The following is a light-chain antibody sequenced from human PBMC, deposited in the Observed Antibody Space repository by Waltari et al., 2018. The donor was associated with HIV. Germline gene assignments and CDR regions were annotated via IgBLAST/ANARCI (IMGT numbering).Light chain of an antibody. Sequence: DIVMTQSPDSLAVSLGERATVKCRSSRTVFFNSTNQNFLAWYKQKPGQSPKLLFYWASTRASGVPDRFTASGSGTDFSLTISGLQADDVAVYYCQQYFTIGPSFGGGTKLEIK. CDR1: RTVFFNSTNQNF. V-gene: IGKV4-1*01. CDR2: WAS. J-gene: IGKJ4*01. CDR3: QQYFTIGPS.